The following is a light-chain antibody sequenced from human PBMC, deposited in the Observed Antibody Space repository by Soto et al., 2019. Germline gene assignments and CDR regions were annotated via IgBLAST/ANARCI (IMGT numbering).Light chain of an antibody. J-gene: IGLJ2*01. CDR2: DVN. V-gene: IGLV2-8*01. CDR3: SSYTSYSIPVV. CDR1: SSDVGGYIF. Sequence: QSALTQPPSASGSPGQSVTISCTGTSSDVGGYIFVSWYQQHPGKAPKLMIYDVNKRPSGVPDRFSGSKSGNTASLTVSGLQAEDEADYYCSSYTSYSIPVVFGGGTKLTVL.